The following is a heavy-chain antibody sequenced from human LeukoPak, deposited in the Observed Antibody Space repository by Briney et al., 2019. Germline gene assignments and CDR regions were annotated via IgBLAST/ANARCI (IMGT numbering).Heavy chain of an antibody. J-gene: IGHJ5*02. CDR2: ISDYNGDT. D-gene: IGHD2-15*01. CDR1: GYTFRNYG. CDR3: VRDAEVVGVRPNWFGR. Sequence: GTSVNVSCKTSGYTFRNYGIFWVRHAPGQGLGWMGWISDYNGDTQSAQKFNGRVTRTTDTATTTAYMELRSRRADETAVYYCVRDAEVVGVRPNWFGRCGQKTLVTVSS. V-gene: IGHV1-18*01.